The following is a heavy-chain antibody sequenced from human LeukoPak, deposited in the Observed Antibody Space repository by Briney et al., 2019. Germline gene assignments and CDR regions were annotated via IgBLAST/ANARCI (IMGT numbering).Heavy chain of an antibody. CDR3: ARAPRGVVVKSDAFDI. D-gene: IGHD2-15*01. J-gene: IGHJ3*02. CDR1: IDSFSGYH. Sequence: SETLSLTCAVYIDSFSGYHWSWIRQSPGKGLEWIGEIDHSGNTKYNPSLKSRVTLSVDTSKNQFSLKLRALSAADTAVYYCARAPRGVVVKSDAFDIWGQGTMVTVSS. V-gene: IGHV4-34*01. CDR2: IDHSGNT.